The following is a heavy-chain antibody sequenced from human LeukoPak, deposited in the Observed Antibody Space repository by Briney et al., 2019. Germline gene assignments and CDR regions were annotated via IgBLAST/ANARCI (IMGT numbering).Heavy chain of an antibody. CDR1: GGSISSSSYY. CDR2: IYYSGST. D-gene: IGHD2-8*02. V-gene: IGHV4-39*01. Sequence: PSETLSLTCTVSGGSISSSSYYWGWIRQPPGKGLEWIGSIYYSGSTYYNPSLKSRVTISVDTSKNQFSLKLSSVTAADTAVYYCALLVDFDYWGQGTLVTVSS. J-gene: IGHJ4*02. CDR3: ALLVDFDY.